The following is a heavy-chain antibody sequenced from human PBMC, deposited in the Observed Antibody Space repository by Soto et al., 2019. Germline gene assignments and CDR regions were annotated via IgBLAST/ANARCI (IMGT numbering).Heavy chain of an antibody. V-gene: IGHV2-5*02. D-gene: IGHD3-16*02. CDR3: AHSTVPDYDYIWGSYRHNWFDP. J-gene: IGHJ5*02. CDR2: IYWDDDK. CDR1: GFSLSTSGVG. Sequence: SGPTLVKPTQTLTLTCTFSGFSLSTSGVGVGWIRQPPGKALEWLALIYWDDDKRYSPSLKSRLTITKDTSKNQVVLTMTNMDPVDTATYYCAHSTVPDYDYIWGSYRHNWFDPWGQGTLVTVSS.